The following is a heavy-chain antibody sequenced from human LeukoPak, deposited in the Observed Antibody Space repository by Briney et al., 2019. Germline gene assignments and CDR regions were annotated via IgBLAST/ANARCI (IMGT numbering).Heavy chain of an antibody. CDR2: ISYDGSNK. CDR3: ARGASSSP. D-gene: IGHD6-13*01. Sequence: QTGGSLRLSCAASGFTFSSYAMHWVRQAPGKGLEWVAVISYDGSNKYYADSVKGRFTISRDNAKNSLYLQMNSLRAEDTAVYYCARGASSSPWGQGTLVTASS. V-gene: IGHV3-30*04. CDR1: GFTFSSYA. J-gene: IGHJ5*02.